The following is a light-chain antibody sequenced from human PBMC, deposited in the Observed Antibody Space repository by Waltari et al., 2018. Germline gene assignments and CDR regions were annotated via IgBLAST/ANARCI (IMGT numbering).Light chain of an antibody. CDR2: GAS. CDR1: QSISSN. V-gene: IGKV3-15*01. CDR3: QQYIHRPPWWT. J-gene: IGKJ1*01. Sequence: EIVMTQSPATLSVSPGERATLSCRASQSISSNLASYQQKPGQAPRLLIYGASTRATGIPARFTGSGSGTEFTLTISSLQSEDFAVYYCQQYIHRPPWWTFGQGTKVEIK.